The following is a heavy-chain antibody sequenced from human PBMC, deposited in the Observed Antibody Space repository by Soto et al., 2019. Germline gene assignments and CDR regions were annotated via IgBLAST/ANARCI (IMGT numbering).Heavy chain of an antibody. Sequence: QVQLVQSGAEVKKPGSSVKVSCKASGGTFSSYTISWVRQAPGQGLEWMGRIIPILGIANYAQKFQGRVTITADKSTSTAYMERSSVRSEDTAVYYCARQPAMVVAATGYYYYYYMDVWGKGTTVTVCS. V-gene: IGHV1-69*02. CDR3: ARQPAMVVAATGYYYYYYMDV. J-gene: IGHJ6*03. CDR1: GGTFSSYT. CDR2: IIPILGIA. D-gene: IGHD2-15*01.